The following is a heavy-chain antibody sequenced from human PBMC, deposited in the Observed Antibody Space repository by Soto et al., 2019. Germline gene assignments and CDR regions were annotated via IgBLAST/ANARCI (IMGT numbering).Heavy chain of an antibody. V-gene: IGHV4-38-2*02. Sequence: SVIQSLTCAVSGGNSIGGGYLGWIRQPPGKGLEWIGIIYHSGSTYYNPSLKSRVTISVDTSKNQFSLKLSSVTAADTAVYYCARDKSNIWLDPWGQGTLVTVSS. CDR1: GGNSIGGGY. CDR3: ARDKSNIWLDP. J-gene: IGHJ5*02. CDR2: IYHSGST.